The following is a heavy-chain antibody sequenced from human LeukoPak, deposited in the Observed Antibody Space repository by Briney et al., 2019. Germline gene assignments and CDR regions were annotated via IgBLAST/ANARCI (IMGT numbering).Heavy chain of an antibody. CDR2: IIPIFGTA. CDR1: GGTFSSYA. J-gene: IGHJ4*02. D-gene: IGHD2-2*02. Sequence: AASVKVSCKASGGTFSSYAISWVRQAPGQGLEWMGGIIPIFGTANYAQKFQGRVTITADESTSTAYMELSSLRSEDTAVYYCARGPPDHRVPAAILGYWGQGTLVTVSS. CDR3: ARGPPDHRVPAAILGY. V-gene: IGHV1-69*13.